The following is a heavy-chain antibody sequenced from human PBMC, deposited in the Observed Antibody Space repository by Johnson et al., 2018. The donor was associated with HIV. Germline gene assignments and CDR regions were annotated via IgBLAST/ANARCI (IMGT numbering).Heavy chain of an antibody. J-gene: IGHJ3*02. V-gene: IGHV3-30*02. CDR2: IRYDGGNK. CDR3: AKGRWEATTYDDAFDI. CDR1: GFTFSSYG. D-gene: IGHD1-26*01. Sequence: QVQLVESGGGVVQPGGSLRLSCAASGFTFSSYGMPWVRQAPGKGLGWVPFIRYDGGNKYNADSVKGRFTISRDNSKNTLYLQMNSLRAEDTAVYYCAKGRWEATTYDDAFDIWGQGTMVTVSS.